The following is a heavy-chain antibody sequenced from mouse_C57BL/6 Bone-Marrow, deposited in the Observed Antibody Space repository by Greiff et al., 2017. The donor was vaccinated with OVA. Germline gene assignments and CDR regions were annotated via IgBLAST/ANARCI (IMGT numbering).Heavy chain of an antibody. CDR3: ARSPTVVASAPMDY. D-gene: IGHD1-1*01. CDR1: GYTFTSYW. Sequence: VQLQQSGAELVKPGASVKMSCKASGYTFTSYWITWVKQRPGQGLEWIGDIYPGSGSTNYNEKFKSKATLTVDTSSSTAYMQLSSLTSEDSAVYYCARSPTVVASAPMDYWGQGTSVTVSS. V-gene: IGHV1-55*01. CDR2: IYPGSGST. J-gene: IGHJ4*01.